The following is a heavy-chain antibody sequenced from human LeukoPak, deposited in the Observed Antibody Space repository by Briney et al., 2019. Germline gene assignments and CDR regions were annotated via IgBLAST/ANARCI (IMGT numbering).Heavy chain of an antibody. CDR3: ARQTGTFYYFDY. Sequence: PGGSLRLSCAASGFTFSSYSMSWVRQAPGKGLEWVSSISSSSSYIYYADSVKGRFTISRDNAKNSLYLQMNSLRAEDTAVYYCARQTGTFYYFDYWGQGTLVTVSS. CDR1: GFTFSSYS. J-gene: IGHJ4*02. V-gene: IGHV3-21*01. CDR2: ISSSSSYI. D-gene: IGHD1-7*01.